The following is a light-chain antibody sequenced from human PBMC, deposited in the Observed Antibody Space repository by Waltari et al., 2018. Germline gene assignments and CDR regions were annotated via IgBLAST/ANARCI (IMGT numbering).Light chain of an antibody. V-gene: IGKV1-39*01. CDR3: QQSYSTPIT. Sequence: IQMTQSPSSLSASVGDRVTITCRSSQNISSYLNWYQQKPGKAPELLIYPASSLQSGVSSRFSGGGSGTDFTLTISSLQPEDFATYFCQQSYSTPITFGPGTRLEIK. CDR1: QNISSY. J-gene: IGKJ5*01. CDR2: PAS.